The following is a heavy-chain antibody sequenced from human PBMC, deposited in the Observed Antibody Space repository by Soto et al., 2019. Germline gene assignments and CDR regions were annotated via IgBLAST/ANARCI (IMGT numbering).Heavy chain of an antibody. D-gene: IGHD1-26*01. CDR2: ISGSGGNA. J-gene: IGHJ6*02. V-gene: IGHV3-23*01. CDR1: GFTFSSYA. CDR3: AKDGASGSYPPYYYFGMDV. Sequence: EVQLLESGGGLVQPGGCLRLCCAASGFTFSSYAMSWVRQAPGKGLEWVSTISGSGGNAYYADSVKGRFSISRDNSKNTLRLQMNSLRADDTAVYYCAKDGASGSYPPYYYFGMDVWGQGTTVTVSS.